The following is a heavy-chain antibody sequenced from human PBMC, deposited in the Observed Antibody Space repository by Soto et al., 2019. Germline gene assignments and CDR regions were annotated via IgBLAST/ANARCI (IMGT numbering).Heavy chain of an antibody. V-gene: IGHV4-34*01. J-gene: IGHJ4*02. Sequence: QLQLQQWGAGLLKPSETLSLTCAVSGGSFRGYFWSWIRQSPDKGLEWIGEINDSGSTYYNPSFKSRLTISVDTSNSQISLRLTAVTAAGSAVYYCQGGDFWGQGTRVTVSS. CDR2: INDSGST. CDR1: GGSFRGYF. CDR3: QGGDF. D-gene: IGHD3-16*01.